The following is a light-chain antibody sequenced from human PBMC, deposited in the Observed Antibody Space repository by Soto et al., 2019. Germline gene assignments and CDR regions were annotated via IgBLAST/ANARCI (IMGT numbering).Light chain of an antibody. CDR3: QQRNAWPPNT. CDR1: ESVPSY. J-gene: IGKJ2*01. V-gene: IGKV3-11*01. Sequence: EIVLTQFPATLSLSPGDRATLSCRASESVPSYLAWYQQKPGQAPRLLVYDISNRATGIPARFTGSGSGTDFTLTISSLEPEDSEVYYCQQRNAWPPNTFGQGTKLQI. CDR2: DIS.